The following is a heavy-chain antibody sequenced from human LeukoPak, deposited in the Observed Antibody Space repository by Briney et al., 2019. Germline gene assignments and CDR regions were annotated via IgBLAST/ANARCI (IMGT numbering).Heavy chain of an antibody. D-gene: IGHD1-26*01. CDR2: ISTNGSTM. Sequence: GGSLRLSCAVSGFIVSNFEMSWVRQAPGKGLEWVAYISTNGSTMHYAESVKGRFTISRDNAKNTLYLQMDSLRAEDTAVYYCAREGRIMGATIDYWGQGALVTVSS. V-gene: IGHV3-48*03. CDR1: GFIVSNFE. CDR3: AREGRIMGATIDY. J-gene: IGHJ4*02.